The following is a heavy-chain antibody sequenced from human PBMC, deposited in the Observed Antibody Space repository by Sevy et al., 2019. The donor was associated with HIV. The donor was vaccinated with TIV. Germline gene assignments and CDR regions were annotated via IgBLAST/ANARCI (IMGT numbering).Heavy chain of an antibody. CDR2: IGTNGDGR. D-gene: IGHD3-16*01. Sequence: GGSLRLSCVASGFTFSSHAMNWVRQVPGKGLEWVASIGTNGDGRYYADSVKGRFTISRDNSKNTLYLQMNSLRAEDTAVYYCARGSDARYGQYFQHWGQGTLVTVSS. CDR3: ARGSDARYGQYFQH. J-gene: IGHJ1*01. CDR1: GFTFSSHA. V-gene: IGHV3-23*01.